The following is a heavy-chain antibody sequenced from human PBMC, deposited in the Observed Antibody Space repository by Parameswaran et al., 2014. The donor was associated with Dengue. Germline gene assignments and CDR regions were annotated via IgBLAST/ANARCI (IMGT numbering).Heavy chain of an antibody. CDR3: ARVMGSWNYAYYYAMDV. Sequence: WVRQAPGQSLEWMGWINAGSGNTEYLQKFRGRVTITRDTSATTVYMELSSLRSEDTAVYYCARVMGSWNYAYYYAMDVWGQGTPVTVSS. CDR2: INAGSGNT. D-gene: IGHD1-7*01. J-gene: IGHJ6*02. V-gene: IGHV1-3*01.